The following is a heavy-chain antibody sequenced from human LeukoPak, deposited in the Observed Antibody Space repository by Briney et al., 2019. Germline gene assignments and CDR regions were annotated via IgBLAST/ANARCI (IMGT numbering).Heavy chain of an antibody. CDR3: ARDTQAKRWLQFSN. V-gene: IGHV3-23*01. D-gene: IGHD5-24*01. CDR1: EFTYG. CDR2: ISGSGGST. J-gene: IGHJ3*01. Sequence: GGSLRLSCAASEFTYGMNWVRQAPGKGLEWVSAISGSGGSTYYADSVKGRFTISRDNSKNTLYLQMNSLRAEDTAVYYCARDTQAKRWLQFSNWGQGTMVTVSS.